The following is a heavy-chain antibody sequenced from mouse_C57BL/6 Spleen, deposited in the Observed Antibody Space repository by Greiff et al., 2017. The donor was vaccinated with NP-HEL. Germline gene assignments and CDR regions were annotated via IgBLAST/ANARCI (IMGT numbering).Heavy chain of an antibody. CDR3: ARGEYYGSSSIAY. J-gene: IGHJ3*01. CDR2: IYPNSGGT. D-gene: IGHD1-1*01. CDR1: GYTFTSYW. V-gene: IGHV1-72*01. Sequence: QVQLQQPGAELVKPGASVKLSCKASGYTFTSYWMHWVKQRPGRGLEWIGRIYPNSGGTKYNEKFKSKATLTVDKPSSTAYMQLSSLTSEDSAVYYCARGEYYGSSSIAYWGQGTLVTVS.